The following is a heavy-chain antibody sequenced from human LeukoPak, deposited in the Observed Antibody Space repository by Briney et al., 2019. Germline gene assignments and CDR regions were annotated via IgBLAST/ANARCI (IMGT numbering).Heavy chain of an antibody. CDR1: GGSFSGYY. CDR2: INHSGST. Sequence: PSETLSLTCAVYGGSFSGYYWSWIRQPPGKGLEWIGEINHSGSTNYNPSLKSRVTISVDTSKNQFSLKLSSVTAADTAVYNCARAIPRIRKVFAYWGQEPWSPSPQ. D-gene: IGHD2-21*01. CDR3: ARAIPRIRKVFAY. V-gene: IGHV4-34*01. J-gene: IGHJ4*01.